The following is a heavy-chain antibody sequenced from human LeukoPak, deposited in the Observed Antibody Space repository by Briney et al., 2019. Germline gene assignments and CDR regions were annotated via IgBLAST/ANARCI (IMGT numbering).Heavy chain of an antibody. CDR1: GFTFSSYA. CDR3: AKDVPRAAVAGNPFDY. Sequence: GGSLRLSCAASGFTFSSYAMSWVRQAPGKGLEWVSAISGSGGSTYYADSVRGRFTISRDNSKNTLYLQMNSLRAEDTAVYYCAKDVPRAAVAGNPFDYWGQGTLVTVSS. V-gene: IGHV3-23*01. J-gene: IGHJ4*02. CDR2: ISGSGGST. D-gene: IGHD6-19*01.